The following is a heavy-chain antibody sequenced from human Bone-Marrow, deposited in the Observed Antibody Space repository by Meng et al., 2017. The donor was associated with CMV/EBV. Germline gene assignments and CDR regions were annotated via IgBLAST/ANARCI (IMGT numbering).Heavy chain of an antibody. Sequence: SVKVSCKASGFTFTSSAVQWVRQARGQRLEWIGWIVVGSGNTNYAQKFQERVTITRDMSTSTAYMELSSLRSEDTAVYYCARGDSTMVVTGRAFDIWGQGTMVAVSS. J-gene: IGHJ3*02. CDR2: IVVGSGNT. CDR3: ARGDSTMVVTGRAFDI. CDR1: GFTFTSSA. V-gene: IGHV1-58*01. D-gene: IGHD4-23*01.